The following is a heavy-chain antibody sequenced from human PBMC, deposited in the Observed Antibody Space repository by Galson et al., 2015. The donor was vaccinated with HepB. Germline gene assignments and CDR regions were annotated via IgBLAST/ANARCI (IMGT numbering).Heavy chain of an antibody. D-gene: IGHD3-16*01. J-gene: IGHJ5*02. CDR3: ARQGAPAATLGLVWFDP. V-gene: IGHV5-51*01. Sequence: QSGAEVKKPGESLKISCKGSGYNFGGYWIGWVRQMPGKGLEWMAIIYPDNSDTRYSSSFQGQVTISADKSISTVYLQWSSLKASDTAMYYCARQGAPAATLGLVWFDPWGQGTLVTVSS. CDR2: IYPDNSDT. CDR1: GYNFGGYW.